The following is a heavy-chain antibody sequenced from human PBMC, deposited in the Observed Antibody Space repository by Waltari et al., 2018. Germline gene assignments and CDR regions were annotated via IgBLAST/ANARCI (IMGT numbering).Heavy chain of an antibody. D-gene: IGHD1-1*01. J-gene: IGHJ4*02. Sequence: QVHLVQSGAEVTPPGASVRVSCKTSGYTFPAYYLHWVRQAPGQGLEWMAWINSNTGDSQSAQTFEGRVTVTRDTSLTTAYLELSGLRSDDTALYYCVRETLPGNKIIDYWGQGTLVTVSS. CDR1: GYTFPAYY. CDR3: VRETLPGNKIIDY. CDR2: INSNTGDS. V-gene: IGHV1-2*02.